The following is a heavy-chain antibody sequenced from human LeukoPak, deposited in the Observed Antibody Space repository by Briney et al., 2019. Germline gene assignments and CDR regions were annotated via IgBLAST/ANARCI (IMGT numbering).Heavy chain of an antibody. V-gene: IGHV1-24*01. CDR1: GYTLTELS. CDR3: ATGEFLFVGATKYGWFDP. D-gene: IGHD1-26*01. CDR2: FDPEDGET. J-gene: IGHJ5*02. Sequence: ASVKVSCKVSGYTLTELSMHWVRQAPGKGLEWMGGFDPEDGETIYAQKFQGRVTMTGDTSTGTAYMELSSLRSEDTAVYYCATGEFLFVGATKYGWFDPWGQGTLVTVSS.